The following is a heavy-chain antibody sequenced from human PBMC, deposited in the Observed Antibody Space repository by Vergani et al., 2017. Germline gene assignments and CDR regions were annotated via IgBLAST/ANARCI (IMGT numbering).Heavy chain of an antibody. CDR1: GGSISSGSYY. CDR2: IYTSGST. D-gene: IGHD1-26*01. V-gene: IGHV4-61*02. Sequence: QVQLQESGPGLVKPSQTLSLTCTVSGGSISSGSYYWSWIRPPAGKGLEWIGRIYTSGSTNYNPSLKSRVTMSVDTSKNQFSLKLSSVTAAYTAVYYCARARSGSSLDAFDIWGQGTTVTVSS. CDR3: ARARSGSSLDAFDI. J-gene: IGHJ3*02.